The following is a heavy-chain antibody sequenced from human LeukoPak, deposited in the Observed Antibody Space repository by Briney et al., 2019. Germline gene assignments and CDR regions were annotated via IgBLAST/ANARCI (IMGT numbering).Heavy chain of an antibody. D-gene: IGHD2-15*01. CDR3: AKDLKKDIVVVVAATGQTYDY. CDR1: GGSFSGYY. V-gene: IGHV3-23*01. CDR2: ISGSGGST. J-gene: IGHJ4*02. Sequence: PSETLSLTCAVYGGSFSGYYWSWIRQPPGKGLEWVSAISGSGGSTYYADSVKGRFTISRDNSKNTLYLQMNSLRAEDTAVYYCAKDLKKDIVVVVAATGQTYDYWGQGTLVTVSS.